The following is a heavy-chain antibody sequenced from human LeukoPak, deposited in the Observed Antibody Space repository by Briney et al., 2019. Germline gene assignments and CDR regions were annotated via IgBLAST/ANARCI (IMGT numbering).Heavy chain of an antibody. CDR2: IYYSGTT. CDR3: AREDPQTTVPEGMDV. D-gene: IGHD4-17*01. Sequence: SETLSLTCTVSGGSISYYYWSWIRQSPGKGLEWLGYIYYSGTTNYNPSLKSRVTISVDTSKNQFSLQLRSVTAADTAVYYCAREDPQTTVPEGMDVWGQGTTVTVSS. V-gene: IGHV4-59*01. J-gene: IGHJ6*02. CDR1: GGSISYYY.